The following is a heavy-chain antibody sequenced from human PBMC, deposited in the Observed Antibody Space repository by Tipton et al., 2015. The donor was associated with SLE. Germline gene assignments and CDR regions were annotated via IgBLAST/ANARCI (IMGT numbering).Heavy chain of an antibody. CDR1: GFTFSSYS. J-gene: IGHJ3*02. CDR2: ISSSSSYI. D-gene: IGHD1-26*01. V-gene: IGHV3-21*01. CDR3: ADGWDGDAFDI. Sequence: GSLRLSCAASGFTFSSYSMNWVRQAPGKGLEWVSSISSSSSYIYYADSVKGRFTISRDNAKNSLYLQMNSLRAEDTAVYYCADGWDGDAFDIWGQGTMVTVSS.